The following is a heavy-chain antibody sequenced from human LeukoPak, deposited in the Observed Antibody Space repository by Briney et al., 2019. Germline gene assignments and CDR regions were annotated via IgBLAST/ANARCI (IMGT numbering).Heavy chain of an antibody. CDR1: GGSISSGGYY. CDR2: IYYSGST. D-gene: IGHD6-13*01. CDR3: AREGYSSSPPIDY. Sequence: SETLSLTCTVSGGSISSGGYYWSWIRQHPGKGLEWIGYIYYSGSTYYNLSLKSRVTISVDTSKNQFSLKLSSVTAADTAVYYCAREGYSSSPPIDYWGQGTLVTVSS. V-gene: IGHV4-31*03. J-gene: IGHJ4*02.